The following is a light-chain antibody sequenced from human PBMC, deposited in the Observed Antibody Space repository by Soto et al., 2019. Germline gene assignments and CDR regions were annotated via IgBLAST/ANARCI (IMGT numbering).Light chain of an antibody. CDR1: QTISNY. CDR3: QQSDSAPLT. V-gene: IGKV1-39*01. J-gene: IGKJ1*01. CDR2: AAS. Sequence: DIQMTQSPSSLSAYVGDRVTITWRASQTISNYLNWYQQKPGKAPKLLIHAASTLQSGVPSRFSGSGSGTDFTLSISSLLPEDFATYYCQQSDSAPLTFGQGTKVELK.